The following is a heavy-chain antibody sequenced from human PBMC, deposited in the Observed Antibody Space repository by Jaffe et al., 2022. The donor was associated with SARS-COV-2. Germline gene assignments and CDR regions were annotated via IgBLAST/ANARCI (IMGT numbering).Heavy chain of an antibody. CDR3: ASRMKDYYGSGSYRMDV. Sequence: QVQLVQSGAEVKKPGSSVKVSCKASGGTFSSYAISWVRQAPGQGLEWMGGIIPIFGTANYAQKFQGRVTITADESTSTAYMELSSLRSEDTAVYYCASRMKDYYGSGSYRMDVWGKGTTVTVSS. J-gene: IGHJ6*04. CDR2: IIPIFGTA. D-gene: IGHD3-10*01. V-gene: IGHV1-69*01. CDR1: GGTFSSYA.